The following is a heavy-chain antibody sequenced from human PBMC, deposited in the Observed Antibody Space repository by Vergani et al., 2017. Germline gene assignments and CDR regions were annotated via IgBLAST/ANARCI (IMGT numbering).Heavy chain of an antibody. V-gene: IGHV1-2*02. J-gene: IGHJ4*02. Sequence: QVQLVQSGAEVKKPGASVKVSCKASGDTFTDYFMHWVRQAPGQGLEWMGWINPNSGGTNYAQKFQGRVTMTRDTSISTAYMELSNLRSDDTAVYYCARVSTSSSRDYFDYWGQGTLVTVSS. CDR3: ARVSTSSSRDYFDY. D-gene: IGHD6-13*01. CDR2: INPNSGGT. CDR1: GDTFTDYF.